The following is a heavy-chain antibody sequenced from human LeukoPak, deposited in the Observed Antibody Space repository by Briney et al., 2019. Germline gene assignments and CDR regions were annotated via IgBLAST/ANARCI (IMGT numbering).Heavy chain of an antibody. Sequence: SETLSLTCTVSGGSVSSSSYYWSWIRQPPGKGLEWIGYIYYSGSTNYNPSLKSRVTISVDTSTNQFSLKLSSVTAVDTAVYYCARVDFVVVPAAMYWFDPWGQGTLVTVSS. CDR2: IYYSGST. J-gene: IGHJ5*02. V-gene: IGHV4-61*01. CDR1: GGSVSSSSYY. D-gene: IGHD2-2*01. CDR3: ARVDFVVVPAAMYWFDP.